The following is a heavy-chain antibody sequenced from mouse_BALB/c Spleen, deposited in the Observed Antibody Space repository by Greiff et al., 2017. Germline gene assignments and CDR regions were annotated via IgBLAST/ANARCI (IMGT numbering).Heavy chain of an antibody. CDR1: GFTFSSYT. J-gene: IGHJ3*01. D-gene: IGHD2-14*01. CDR3: TNYRYDGAWFAY. Sequence: EVMLVESGGGLVKPGGSLKLSCAASGFTFSSYTMSWVRQTPEKRLEWVATISSGGSYTYYPDSVKGRFTISRDNAKNTLYLQMSSLKSEDTAMYYCTNYRYDGAWFAYWGQGTLVTVSA. V-gene: IGHV5-6-4*01. CDR2: ISSGGSYT.